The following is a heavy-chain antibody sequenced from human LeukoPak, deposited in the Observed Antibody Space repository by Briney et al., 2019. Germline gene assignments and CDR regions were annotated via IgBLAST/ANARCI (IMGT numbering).Heavy chain of an antibody. Sequence: GGSLRLSCAASGFIFSNYWMTWVRQAPGKGLEWVTNIKQNGGEQYYVDSVKGRFTISRDNAKNSLYLQMNSLRAEDTAVYYCASQPSAVAGNYWGQGTLVTVSS. J-gene: IGHJ4*02. CDR2: IKQNGGEQ. CDR3: ASQPSAVAGNY. CDR1: GFIFSNYW. V-gene: IGHV3-7*02. D-gene: IGHD6-19*01.